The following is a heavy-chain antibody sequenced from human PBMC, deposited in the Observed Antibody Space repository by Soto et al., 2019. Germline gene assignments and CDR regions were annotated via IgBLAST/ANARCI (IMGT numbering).Heavy chain of an antibody. CDR2: IYYSGST. CDR1: GGSISSGGYY. CDR3: ARERRRQLGQSGMDV. V-gene: IGHV4-31*03. D-gene: IGHD6-13*01. Sequence: QVQLQESGPGLVKPSQTLSLTCTVSGGSISSGGYYWSWIRQHPGKGLEWIGYIYYSGSTYYNPSLKSRVTLSVDTSKNPCALKLSSVTAADTAVYYCARERRRQLGQSGMDVWGQGTTVTVSS. J-gene: IGHJ6*02.